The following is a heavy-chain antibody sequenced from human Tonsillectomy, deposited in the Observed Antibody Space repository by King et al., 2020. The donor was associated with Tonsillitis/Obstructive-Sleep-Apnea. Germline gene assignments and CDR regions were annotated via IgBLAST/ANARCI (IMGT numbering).Heavy chain of an antibody. CDR3: ASFLYCSRDSCFDY. CDR1: GGSFSGYY. V-gene: IGHV4-34*01. J-gene: IGHJ4*02. Sequence: VQLQQWGAGLLKPSETLSLTCAVYGGSFSGYYWSWIRQPPGKGLEWIGEINPSGSTNYNPSLKSRVTISVDTSKNQFSRKLSSVTAADTAVYYCASFLYCSRDSCFDYWGRGTVVTDSS. D-gene: IGHD2-15*01. CDR2: INPSGST.